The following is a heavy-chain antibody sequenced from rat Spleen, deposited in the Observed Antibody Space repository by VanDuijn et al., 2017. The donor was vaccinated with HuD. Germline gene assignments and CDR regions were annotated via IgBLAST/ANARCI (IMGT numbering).Heavy chain of an antibody. V-gene: IGHV5-20*01. CDR2: ISYDGSST. D-gene: IGHD1-7*01. CDR1: GFTFSDYY. CDR3: TRDDYRSFAY. Sequence: EVQLVESGGGLVQPGRSLKLSCAASGFTFSDYYMAWVRQAPTKGLEWVATISYDGSSTYYRDSVKGRFTISRDNAKSTLSLQMDSLRSEDTATYYCTRDDYRSFAYWGQGTLVTVSS. J-gene: IGHJ3*01.